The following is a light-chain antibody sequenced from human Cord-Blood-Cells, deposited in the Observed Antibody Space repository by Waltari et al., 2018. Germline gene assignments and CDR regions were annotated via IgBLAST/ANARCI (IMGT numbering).Light chain of an antibody. CDR3: QQRSNWIT. CDR1: QSVNSY. Sequence: EIVLTQSPATLSLSPGERATLSCRASQSVNSYLAWYQQKPGQAPRLLIYAASNRATGIPARFSGSGSGTDFTLTISSLEPEDFAVYYCQQRSNWIT. V-gene: IGKV3-11*01. CDR2: AAS. J-gene: IGKJ5*01.